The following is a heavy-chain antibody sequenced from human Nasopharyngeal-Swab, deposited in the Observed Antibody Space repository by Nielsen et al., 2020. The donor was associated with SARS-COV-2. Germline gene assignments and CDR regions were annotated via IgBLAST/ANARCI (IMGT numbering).Heavy chain of an antibody. CDR3: ARVGGDYYYYYYMDV. V-gene: IGHV4-30-2*01. D-gene: IGHD1-26*01. Sequence: WIRQPPGKGLEWIGYIYHSGSTYYNPSLKSRVTISVDGSKNQFSLKLSSVTAADTAVYYCARVGGDYYYYYYMDVWGKGTTVTVSS. J-gene: IGHJ6*03. CDR2: IYHSGST.